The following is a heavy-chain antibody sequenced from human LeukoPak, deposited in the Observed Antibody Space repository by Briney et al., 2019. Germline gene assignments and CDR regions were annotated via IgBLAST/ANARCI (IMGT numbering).Heavy chain of an antibody. V-gene: IGHV1-69*13. J-gene: IGHJ3*02. D-gene: IGHD2-2*01. CDR3: ARDRYCSSTSCLDDAFDI. Sequence: GASVKVSCKASGGTFSRYSISWVRQAPGQGLEWMGEIIPMFGTTDYAQKFQGRVTITADESTSTAYMELSSLRSEDTAVYYCARDRYCSSTSCLDDAFDIWGQGTMVTVSS. CDR1: GGTFSRYS. CDR2: IIPMFGTT.